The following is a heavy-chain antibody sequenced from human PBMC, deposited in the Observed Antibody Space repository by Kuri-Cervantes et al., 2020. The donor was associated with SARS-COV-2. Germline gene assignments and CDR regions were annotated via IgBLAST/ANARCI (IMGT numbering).Heavy chain of an antibody. J-gene: IGHJ4*02. V-gene: IGHV3-21*01. Sequence: GESLKISCAASGFSFSTYSMNWVRQAPGKGLEWVASISSSSSYIYYADSLRGRFTISRDNAKNSLYLQMSSLRAEDTAVYYCARDHGLMPLLGPFDYWGQGTLVTVSS. CDR2: ISSSSSYI. D-gene: IGHD2-15*01. CDR1: GFSFSTYS. CDR3: ARDHGLMPLLGPFDY.